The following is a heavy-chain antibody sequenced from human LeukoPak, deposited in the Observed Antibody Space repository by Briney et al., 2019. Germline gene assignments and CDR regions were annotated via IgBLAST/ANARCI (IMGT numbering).Heavy chain of an antibody. CDR1: GFPFRIYA. Sequence: GGPLRLSCAASGFPFRIYAMRWVRHAPGKGLEWLSAYSGSGDSTYYAHSVKGRLTISRDNAKITLYLQMNSVRAEYTAVYYCAKIGYSSLYYFDYWGQGTLVTVAS. CDR3: AKIGYSSLYYFDY. J-gene: IGHJ4*02. D-gene: IGHD6-13*01. V-gene: IGHV3-23*01. CDR2: YSGSGDST.